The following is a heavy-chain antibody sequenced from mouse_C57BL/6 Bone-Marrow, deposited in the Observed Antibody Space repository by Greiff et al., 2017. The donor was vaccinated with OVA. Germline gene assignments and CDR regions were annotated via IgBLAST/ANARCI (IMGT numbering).Heavy chain of an antibody. CDR1: GFTIKDDY. D-gene: IGHD2-5*01. CDR3: TKGYSNYFAWFAY. Sequence: VQLQQSGAELVRPGASVKLSCTASGFTIKDDYMHWVKQRPEQGLEWIGWIDPENGDTEYASKFQGKATITADTSSNTAYLQLSSLTSEDTAFYYCTKGYSNYFAWFAYWGQGTRVTVSA. V-gene: IGHV14-4*01. J-gene: IGHJ3*01. CDR2: IDPENGDT.